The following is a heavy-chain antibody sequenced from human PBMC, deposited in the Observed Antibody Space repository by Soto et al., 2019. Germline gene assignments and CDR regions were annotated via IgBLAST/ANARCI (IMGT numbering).Heavy chain of an antibody. J-gene: IGHJ6*02. CDR1: GYSFTSYW. V-gene: IGHV5-10-1*01. Sequence: GESLKISCKGSGYSFTSYWISWVRQMPGKGLEWMGSIDPSDSYTNFSPSFQGHVTISADKSISTAYLQWSSLKASDTAMYYCARLVLLPAAHSGYYYYGLDVWGQGTTVTVSS. CDR2: IDPSDSYT. CDR3: ARLVLLPAAHSGYYYYGLDV. D-gene: IGHD2-2*01.